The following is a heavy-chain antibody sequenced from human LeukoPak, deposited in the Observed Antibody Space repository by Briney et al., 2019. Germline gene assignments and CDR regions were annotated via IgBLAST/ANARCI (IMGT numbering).Heavy chain of an antibody. CDR1: GYTFTGYY. Sequence: ASVTVSCKTSGYTFTGYYVHYVRQAPGQGLGWMGRINPNSGDTNYAQHFQGRVTMTRDTSITTAYMDLSRLTSDDTAVYYCARDYCGGDCFPDYWGQGTLVTVSS. V-gene: IGHV1-2*06. J-gene: IGHJ4*02. D-gene: IGHD2-21*02. CDR3: ARDYCGGDCFPDY. CDR2: INPNSGDT.